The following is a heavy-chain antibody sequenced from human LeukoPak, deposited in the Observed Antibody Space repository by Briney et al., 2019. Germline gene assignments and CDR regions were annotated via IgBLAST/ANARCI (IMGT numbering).Heavy chain of an antibody. CDR3: VRGDYYDSGTSFIDAFDI. D-gene: IGHD3-10*01. V-gene: IGHV3-7*01. Sequence: GGSLRLSCSASGFSFSRYWMSWVRQAPGKGLEWVANIKQDGSQKFYVASVKGRFTISRDNAKNSLYLQMNSLRAEDTAVYYCVRGDYYDSGTSFIDAFDIWGQETRVTVSS. J-gene: IGHJ3*02. CDR1: GFSFSRYW. CDR2: IKQDGSQK.